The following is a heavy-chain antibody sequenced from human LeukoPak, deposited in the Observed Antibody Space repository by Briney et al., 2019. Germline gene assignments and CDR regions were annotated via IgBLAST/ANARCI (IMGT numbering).Heavy chain of an antibody. D-gene: IGHD3-3*01. J-gene: IGHJ4*02. CDR2: LSYDGTNK. CDR3: AKDLEGVVDTSYYFDY. V-gene: IGHV3-30*18. CDR1: VFTFRTYR. Sequence: GGSVRLSCAPSVFTFRTYRMHCVPQARGKGVEWVAALSYDGTNKYYAHPVKGRYPLPRDNHKNTLSLHMQPQSAGHAAVFYCAKDLEGVVDTSYYFDYWGRGTLVTVSS.